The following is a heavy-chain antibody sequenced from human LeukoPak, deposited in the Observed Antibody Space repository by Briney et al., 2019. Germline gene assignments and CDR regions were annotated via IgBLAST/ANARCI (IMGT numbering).Heavy chain of an antibody. Sequence: ASVKVSCKASGYSFTSYYMHWVRQAPGQGLEWMGWISAYNGNTNYAQKLQGRVTMTTDTSTSTAYMELRSLRSDDTAVYYCARDLTTTQEERYDYYYGMDVWGQGTTVTVSS. J-gene: IGHJ6*02. D-gene: IGHD2-15*01. V-gene: IGHV1-18*04. CDR1: GYSFTSYY. CDR2: ISAYNGNT. CDR3: ARDLTTTQEERYDYYYGMDV.